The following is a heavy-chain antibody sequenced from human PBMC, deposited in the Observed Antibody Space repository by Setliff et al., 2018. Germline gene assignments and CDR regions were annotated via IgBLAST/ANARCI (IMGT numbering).Heavy chain of an antibody. CDR1: GFRFSTSD. D-gene: IGHD5-12*01. J-gene: IGHJ4*02. CDR3: AKVPNSGGYAGPFDF. V-gene: IGHV3-30*02. CDR2: IQHDGSRE. Sequence: GGSLRLSCAASGFRFSTSDMHWVRQAPGKGPEWVSFIQHDGSREFYGDPVKGRFIISRDNSKNTLYLQMNSLSAEDTAVYYCAKVPNSGGYAGPFDFWGQGTLVTVSS.